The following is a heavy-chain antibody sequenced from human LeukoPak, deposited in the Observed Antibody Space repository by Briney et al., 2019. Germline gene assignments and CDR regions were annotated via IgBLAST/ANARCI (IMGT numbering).Heavy chain of an antibody. CDR2: MNPNSGNT. Sequence: ASVKVSCKASGGTFSSYAISWVRQATGQGLEGMGWMNPNSGNTGYAQKFQGRVTMTRNTSISTAYMELSSLRSEDTAVYYFARAEGAYYYYYMDVWGKGTTVTVSS. J-gene: IGHJ6*03. D-gene: IGHD3-16*01. V-gene: IGHV1-8*02. CDR1: GGTFSSYA. CDR3: ARAEGAYYYYYMDV.